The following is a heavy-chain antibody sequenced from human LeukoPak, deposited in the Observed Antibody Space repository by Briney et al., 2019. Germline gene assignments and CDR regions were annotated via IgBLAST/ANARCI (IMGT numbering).Heavy chain of an antibody. CDR2: IIPIFATA. J-gene: IGHJ4*02. CDR1: GGTFSSYA. V-gene: IGHV1-69*13. Sequence: ASVKVSCKASGGTFSSYAISWVRQAPGQGLEWMGGIIPIFATANYAQKFQGRVTITAGESTSTASMELSSLRSEDTAVYYCARGNPRSLLPYYFDYWGQGTLVTVSS. D-gene: IGHD3-3*01. CDR3: ARGNPRSLLPYYFDY.